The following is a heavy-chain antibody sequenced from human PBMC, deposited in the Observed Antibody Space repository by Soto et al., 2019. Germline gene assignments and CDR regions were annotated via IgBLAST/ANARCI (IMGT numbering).Heavy chain of an antibody. J-gene: IGHJ5*02. D-gene: IGHD6-13*01. CDR2: MNPNSGNT. CDR1: GYTFTSYD. V-gene: IGHV1-8*01. CDR3: ARGVSSIWYNWFDP. Sequence: QVQLVQSGAEVKKPGASVKVSCKASGYTFTSYDINWGRQATGQGLEWMGWMNPNSGNTGYAQKFQGRVTMTRNTSISTAYMELSSLRSEDTAVYYWARGVSSIWYNWFDPWGQGTLVTVSS.